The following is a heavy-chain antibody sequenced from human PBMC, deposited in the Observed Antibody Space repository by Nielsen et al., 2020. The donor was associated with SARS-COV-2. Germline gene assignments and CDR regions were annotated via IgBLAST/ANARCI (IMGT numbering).Heavy chain of an antibody. CDR1: GFTFDDYA. Sequence: SLKISCAASGFTFDDYAMHWVRQAPGKGLEWVSGISWNSGSIGYADSVKGRFTISRDNAKNSLYLQMNSLRAEDTALYYCAKGKRLYCSGGSCYTFDYWGQGTLVTVSS. CDR2: ISWNSGSI. D-gene: IGHD2-15*01. CDR3: AKGKRLYCSGGSCYTFDY. V-gene: IGHV3-9*01. J-gene: IGHJ4*02.